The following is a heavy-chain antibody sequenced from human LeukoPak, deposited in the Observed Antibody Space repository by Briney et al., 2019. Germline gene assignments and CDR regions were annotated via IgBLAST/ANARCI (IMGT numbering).Heavy chain of an antibody. J-gene: IGHJ3*02. V-gene: IGHV3-7*03. CDR1: GFTFSNYW. CDR2: INQDGSEK. D-gene: IGHD3-22*01. Sequence: HPGGSLRLSCAASGFTFSNYWMTWFRQTPGKGLEWVGNINQDGSEKYYLDSVRGRFTISRDNAKNSLYLQMNSLRAEDTAVYYCAKDFPPIDSSTYYPYRAFDIWGQGTMVTVSS. CDR3: AKDFPPIDSSTYYPYRAFDI.